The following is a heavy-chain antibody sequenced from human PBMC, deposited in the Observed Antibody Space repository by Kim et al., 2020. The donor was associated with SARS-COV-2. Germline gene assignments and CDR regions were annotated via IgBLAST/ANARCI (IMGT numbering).Heavy chain of an antibody. CDR3: ARPAGSAAAGYYFDY. J-gene: IGHJ4*02. Sequence: SETLSLNCTVSGGSISSSSYYWGWIRQPPGKGLEWIGSIYYSGSTYYNPSLKSRVTISVDTSKNQFSLKLSSVTAADTAVYYCARPAGSAAAGYYFDYWGQGTLVTVSS. CDR2: IYYSGST. D-gene: IGHD6-13*01. V-gene: IGHV4-39*01. CDR1: GGSISSSSYY.